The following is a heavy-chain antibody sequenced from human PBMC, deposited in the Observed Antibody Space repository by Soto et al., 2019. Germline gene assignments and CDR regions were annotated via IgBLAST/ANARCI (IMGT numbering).Heavy chain of an antibody. Sequence: SETLSLTCALYGGSFDGYYWSWVRQSPGKGLEWIGEIHHSGRTKYNPSLKSRVSLSVDTSTKHFSLRLTSVTAADRGVYYCARGVDSWSGYLFWGQGTPVTVSS. V-gene: IGHV4-34*01. D-gene: IGHD3-3*01. J-gene: IGHJ4*02. CDR3: ARGVDSWSGYLF. CDR2: IHHSGRT. CDR1: GGSFDGYY.